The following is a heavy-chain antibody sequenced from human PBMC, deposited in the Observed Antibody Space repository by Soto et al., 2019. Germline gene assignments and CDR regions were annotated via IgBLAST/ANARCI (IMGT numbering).Heavy chain of an antibody. CDR3: ARGHSLLTGYRSYYYYYMDV. CDR1: GGSISTYY. Sequence: SETLSLTCTVSGGSISTYYWSWIRQPPGKGLEWIGYIYYSGSTNHNPSLKSRVTISVDTSKTQFSLKLSSVTAADTAVYYCARGHSLLTGYRSYYYYYMDVWGKGTTVTVSS. J-gene: IGHJ6*03. V-gene: IGHV4-59*01. CDR2: IYYSGST. D-gene: IGHD3-9*01.